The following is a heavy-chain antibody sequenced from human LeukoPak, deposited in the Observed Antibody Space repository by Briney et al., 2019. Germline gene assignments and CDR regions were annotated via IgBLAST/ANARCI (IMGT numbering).Heavy chain of an antibody. CDR1: GFTFGDYA. V-gene: IGHV3-49*04. J-gene: IGHJ4*02. Sequence: GGSLRLSCTGSGFTFGDYAMSWVRQAPGKGLEWVGVITSKAYGGTIEYGPSVKGRFTISRDDSKSIAYLQMNSLKTEDTAVYYCARVRLSGIPPFYDYWGQGTLVTVSS. CDR3: ARVRLSGIPPFYDY. CDR2: ITSKAYGGTI. D-gene: IGHD1-26*01.